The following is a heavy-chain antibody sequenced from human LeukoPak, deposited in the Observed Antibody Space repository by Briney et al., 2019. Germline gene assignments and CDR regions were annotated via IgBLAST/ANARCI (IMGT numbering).Heavy chain of an antibody. CDR2: VSHSGST. CDR1: GGSISSSSW. V-gene: IGHV4-4*02. D-gene: IGHD3-10*01. J-gene: IGHJ4*02. CDR3: ATSGVGVRGVMDY. Sequence: PSETLSPTCGVSGGSISSSSWWSWVRQPPGKGLEWIGEVSHSGSTNYNAPLRSRVTISVDKSKNQLSLKLNSVTGADTAVYYCATSGVGVRGVMDYWGQGTLVTVSS.